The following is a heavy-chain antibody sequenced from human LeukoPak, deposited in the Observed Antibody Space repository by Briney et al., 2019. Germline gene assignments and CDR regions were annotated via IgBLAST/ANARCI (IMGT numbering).Heavy chain of an antibody. CDR2: INPNSGGT. Sequence: ASVKVSCKASGYTFTGYYMHWVRQAPGQGLEWMGWINPNSGGTNYAQKFQGRVTMTRDTSISTAYMELSRLRSDDTAVYYCARVATAAAAGTKINYFDYWGQATLVTVSS. D-gene: IGHD6-13*01. CDR1: GYTFTGYY. J-gene: IGHJ4*02. CDR3: ARVATAAAAGTKINYFDY. V-gene: IGHV1-2*02.